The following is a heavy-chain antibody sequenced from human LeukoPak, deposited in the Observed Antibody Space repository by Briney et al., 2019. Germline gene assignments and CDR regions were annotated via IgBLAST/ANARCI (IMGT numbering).Heavy chain of an antibody. CDR2: IYHSGST. V-gene: IGHV4-38-2*02. Sequence: PSETLSLTCTVSGVSISSGYYWGWIRQPPGKGLEFIGSIYHSGSTYDNPSLKSRLTISVDTSKNQFSLKLSSVTAADTAVYYCARAPRLWFESNFDYWGQGALVTVSS. CDR1: GVSISSGYY. J-gene: IGHJ4*02. CDR3: ARAPRLWFESNFDY. D-gene: IGHD3-10*01.